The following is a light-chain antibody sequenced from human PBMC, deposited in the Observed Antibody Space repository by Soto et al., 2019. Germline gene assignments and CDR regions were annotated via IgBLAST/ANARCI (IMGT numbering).Light chain of an antibody. V-gene: IGLV2-14*01. Sequence: QSVLTQPAPVSGSPGQSITISCTGTSTDVNGRNYVSWYQQHPGKAPKVIIYEVTNRPSGISHRFSGSKSGNTASLTISGLQAEDEADYYCCSYTSGTSVFGTGTKVTVL. CDR3: CSYTSGTSV. J-gene: IGLJ1*01. CDR1: STDVNGRNY. CDR2: EVT.